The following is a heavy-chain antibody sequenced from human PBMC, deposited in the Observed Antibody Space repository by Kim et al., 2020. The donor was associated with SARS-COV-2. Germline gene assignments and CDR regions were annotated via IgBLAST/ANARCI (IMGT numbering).Heavy chain of an antibody. Sequence: GGSLRLSCAASGFTFTNYWMHWVRQVPGKGLVWVAGINNDGTNTYYADSVRGRFTISRDNSKNMVYLQMNSLGAEDTALYYCTTAFGYWGQGTPVSVS. CDR2: INNDGTNT. V-gene: IGHV3-74*01. J-gene: IGHJ4*02. CDR3: TTAFGY. CDR1: GFTFTNYW.